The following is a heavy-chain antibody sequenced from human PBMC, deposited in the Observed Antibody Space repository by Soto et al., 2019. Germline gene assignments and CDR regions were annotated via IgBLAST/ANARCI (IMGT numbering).Heavy chain of an antibody. CDR1: GYTFTDYG. CDR2: INAGDGNT. Sequence: QVQLVQSGAEVKKPGASVKVSCKASGYTFTDYGIHWVRQAPGQRLEWMGWINAGDGNTKYSQKFQGRVTITRDTSASTAYMDVSSLRSEDTALYYCARDYRYFFGSRSVNWFDPWGQGTLVIVTS. V-gene: IGHV1-3*01. J-gene: IGHJ5*02. D-gene: IGHD3-10*01. CDR3: ARDYRYFFGSRSVNWFDP.